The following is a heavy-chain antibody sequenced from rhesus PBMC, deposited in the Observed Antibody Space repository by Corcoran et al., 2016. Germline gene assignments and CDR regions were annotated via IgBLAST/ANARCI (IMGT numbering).Heavy chain of an antibody. J-gene: IGHJ4*01. D-gene: IGHD4-23*01. V-gene: IGHV5-20*02. CDR2: IEPSDSDT. CDR1: GYSFTSYW. CDR3: AKAGYSNSYFDY. Sequence: EVQLVQSGAEVKRPGESLKISCKTSGYSFTSYWISWVRQLPGKGLEWMGAIEPSDSDTRYSPSFQGQVTISADKSISTAYLQWSSLKASDTATYYCAKAGYSNSYFDYWGQGVLVTVSS.